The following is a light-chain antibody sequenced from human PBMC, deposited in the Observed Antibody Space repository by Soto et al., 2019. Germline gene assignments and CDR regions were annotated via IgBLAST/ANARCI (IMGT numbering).Light chain of an antibody. V-gene: IGKV1-6*01. CDR2: SAY. CDR3: LQDYNYAWT. J-gene: IGKJ1*01. CDR1: QDIGNK. Sequence: ASQMTQSPSSLSASVGDRVTITCRASQDIGNKLGWFQQKPGKAPELLIYSAYKLQSGVPSRFSGSGSGTDFTLTISSLQPEDFATYYCLQDYNYAWTFGQGTKVDI.